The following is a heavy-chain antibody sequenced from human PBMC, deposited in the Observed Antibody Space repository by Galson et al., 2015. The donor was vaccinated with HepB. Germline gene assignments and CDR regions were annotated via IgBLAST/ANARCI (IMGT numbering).Heavy chain of an antibody. CDR1: GFTFTSSA. J-gene: IGHJ6*02. V-gene: IGHV1-58*01. CDR2: IVVGSGNT. D-gene: IGHD2-2*01. Sequence: SVKVSCKASGFTFTSSAVQWVRQARGQRLEWIGWIVVGSGNTNYAQKFQERVTITRDMSTSTAYMELSSLRSEDTAVYYCAAEIVVPAAITTSSYGMDVWGQGTTVTVSS. CDR3: AAEIVVPAAITTSSYGMDV.